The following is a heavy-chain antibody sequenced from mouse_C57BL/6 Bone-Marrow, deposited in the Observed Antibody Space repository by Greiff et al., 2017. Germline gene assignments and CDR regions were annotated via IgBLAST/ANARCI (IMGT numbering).Heavy chain of an antibody. CDR2: IHPNSGST. J-gene: IGHJ3*01. CDR3: AKRARWLRWFAY. V-gene: IGHV1-64*01. Sequence: QVQLQQPGAELVKPGASVKLSCKASGYTFTSYWMHWVKQRPGQGLEWIGMIHPNSGSTNYNEKFKSKATLTVDKSSSTAYMQLSSLTSEDSAVYYCAKRARWLRWFAYWGQGTLVTVSA. D-gene: IGHD2-2*01. CDR1: GYTFTSYW.